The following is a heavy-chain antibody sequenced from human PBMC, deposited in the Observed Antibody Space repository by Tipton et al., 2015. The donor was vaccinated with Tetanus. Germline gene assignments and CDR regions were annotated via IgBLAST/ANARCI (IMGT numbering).Heavy chain of an antibody. CDR1: GFTFSSYW. CDR3: ARLRVYCSTACYSREDY. D-gene: IGHD2/OR15-2a*01. J-gene: IGHJ4*02. Sequence: SLRLSCAASGFTFSSYWMSWARQAPGKGLEWVANIKEDGSEMYYADSVKGRFTISRDNARNSLSVHMNSLTAEDTAVYYCARLRVYCSTACYSREDYWGQGTLVTVSS. CDR2: IKEDGSEM. V-gene: IGHV3-7*01.